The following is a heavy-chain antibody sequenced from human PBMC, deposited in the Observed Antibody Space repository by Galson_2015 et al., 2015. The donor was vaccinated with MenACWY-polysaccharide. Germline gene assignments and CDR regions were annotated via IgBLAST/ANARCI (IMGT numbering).Heavy chain of an antibody. D-gene: IGHD5-18*01. CDR2: MNHKTGDA. CDR1: GYSFTSYD. J-gene: IGHJ4*02. Sequence: SVKVSCKASGYSFTSYDINWVRQATGQGLEWMGWMNHKTGDAGFAQKFQGRVTVTRDTSISTAYMELSSLTSEDTAVYYCARVGYSNDFDYWGQGTLVTVSS. V-gene: IGHV1-8*01. CDR3: ARVGYSNDFDY.